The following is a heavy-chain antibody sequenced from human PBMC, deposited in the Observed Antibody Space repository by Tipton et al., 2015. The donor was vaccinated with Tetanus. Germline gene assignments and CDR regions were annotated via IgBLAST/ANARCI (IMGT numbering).Heavy chain of an antibody. CDR3: ARGYSSGWYIFDY. J-gene: IGHJ4*02. V-gene: IGHV1-8*01. CDR1: GYTFTSYD. Sequence: LVQSGAEVKVSCKASGYTFTSYDINWVRQATGQGLEWMGWMNPNSGNTGYAQKFQGRVTMTRNTSISTAYMELSSLRSEDMAVYYCARGYSSGWYIFDYWGQGTLVTVSS. CDR2: MNPNSGNT. D-gene: IGHD6-19*01.